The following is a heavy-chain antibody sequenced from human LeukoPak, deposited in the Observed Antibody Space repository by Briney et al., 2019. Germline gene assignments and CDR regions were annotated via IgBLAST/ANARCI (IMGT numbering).Heavy chain of an antibody. D-gene: IGHD5/OR15-5a*01. CDR2: IYYSGST. CDR1: GGSISSYY. Sequence: SETLSLTCTVSGGSISSYYWSWIRQPPGKGLEWIGYIYYSGSTNYNPSLKSRVTISVDTSKNQFSLKLSSVTAADTAVYYCATNLRPTSYYFDYWGQGTLVTVSS. J-gene: IGHJ4*02. V-gene: IGHV4-59*01. CDR3: ATNLRPTSYYFDY.